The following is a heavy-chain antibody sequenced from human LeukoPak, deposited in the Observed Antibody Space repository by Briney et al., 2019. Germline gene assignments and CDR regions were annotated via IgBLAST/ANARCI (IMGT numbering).Heavy chain of an antibody. CDR3: ATLDTIVVVPAAKAGAFDI. V-gene: IGHV4-34*01. CDR1: GGSFSGYY. CDR2: INHSGST. D-gene: IGHD2-2*01. J-gene: IGHJ3*02. Sequence: ETLSLTCAVYGGSFSGYYWSWIRQPPGKGLEWIGEINHSGSTNYNPFLKSRVTIPVDTSKSQFSLKLSSVTAADTAVYYCATLDTIVVVPAAKAGAFDIWGQGTMATVSS.